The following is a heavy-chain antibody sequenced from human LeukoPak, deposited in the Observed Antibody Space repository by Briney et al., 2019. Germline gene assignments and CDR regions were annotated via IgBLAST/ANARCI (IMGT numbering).Heavy chain of an antibody. V-gene: IGHV1-18*01. CDR1: GYTFTSYG. CDR3: ARDLWVAAASPFDY. J-gene: IGHJ4*02. Sequence: GASVKVSCKASGYTFTSYGISWVRQAPGQGLEWMGWISAYNGNTNYAQKFQGRVTITADKSTSTAYMELSSLRSEDTAVYYCARDLWVAAASPFDYWGQGTLVTVSS. CDR2: ISAYNGNT. D-gene: IGHD6-13*01.